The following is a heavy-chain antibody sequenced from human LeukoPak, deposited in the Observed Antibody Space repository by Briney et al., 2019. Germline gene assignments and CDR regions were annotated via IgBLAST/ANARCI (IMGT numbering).Heavy chain of an antibody. J-gene: IGHJ3*02. CDR3: ARASIRNAFNI. D-gene: IGHD5-24*01. V-gene: IGHV3-33*01. CDR1: GFTFSSYG. Sequence: GRSLRLSCAASGFTFSSYGMHWVRQAPGKGLEWVAVIWYDGSNKYYADSVKGRFTISRDNSKNTLYLQMNNLRVEDTAVYFCARASIRNAFNIWGQGTIVTVSS. CDR2: IWYDGSNK.